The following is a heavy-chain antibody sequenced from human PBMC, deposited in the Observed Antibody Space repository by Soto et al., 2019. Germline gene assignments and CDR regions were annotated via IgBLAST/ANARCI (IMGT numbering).Heavy chain of an antibody. CDR1: GGSIRSYY. CDR3: ARDGSGRPATY. Sequence: SETLSLTCTVSGGSIRSYYWIWIRQPPGRGLEWIGFFYNSGTTNYNPSLKSRVTISVDTSKNQFSLKLRSVTAADTAVYYCARDGSGRPATYWGQGILVTVS. V-gene: IGHV4-59*01. D-gene: IGHD3-10*01. CDR2: FYNSGTT. J-gene: IGHJ4*02.